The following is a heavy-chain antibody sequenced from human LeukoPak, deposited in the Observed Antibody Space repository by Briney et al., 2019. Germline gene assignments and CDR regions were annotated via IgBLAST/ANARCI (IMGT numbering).Heavy chain of an antibody. V-gene: IGHV3-30*02. CDR3: AKDLGSNWFDP. D-gene: IGHD6-25*01. CDR2: IRYDGGNK. J-gene: IGHJ5*02. CDR1: GFTFSSYG. Sequence: GGSLRLSCAASGFTFSSYGMHWVRQAPGKGLEWVAFIRYDGGNKYYADSAKGRFTISRDNSKNTLYLQMNSLRAEDTAVYYCAKDLGSNWFDPWGQGTLVTVSS.